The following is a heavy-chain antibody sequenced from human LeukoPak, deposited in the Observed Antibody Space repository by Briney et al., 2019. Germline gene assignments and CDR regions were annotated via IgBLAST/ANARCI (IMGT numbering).Heavy chain of an antibody. D-gene: IGHD2-2*01. J-gene: IGHJ6*03. Sequence: PGGSLRLSCAASGFTFDDYGMSWVRQAPGKGLEWVSGINWNGGSTGYADSVKGRFTISRDNAKNSLYLQMNSLRAEDTALYYCARVSRSVPAAKRYYYYYYMDVWGKGTTVTVSS. CDR2: INWNGGST. CDR1: GFTFDDYG. V-gene: IGHV3-20*04. CDR3: ARVSRSVPAAKRYYYYYYMDV.